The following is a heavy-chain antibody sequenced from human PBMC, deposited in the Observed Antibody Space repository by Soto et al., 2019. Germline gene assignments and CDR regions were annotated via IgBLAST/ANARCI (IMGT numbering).Heavy chain of an antibody. J-gene: IGHJ4*02. CDR1: GFTFSSYG. CDR2: VWYDGSNK. CDR3: ARDRYSSGWYDLDY. D-gene: IGHD6-19*01. Sequence: QVQLVESGGGVVQPGRSLRLSCAASGFTFSSYGMHWVRQAPGKGLEWVAVVWYDGSNKYYADSVKGRFTISRDNSKNTLYLPMNSLRAEDTAVYHCARDRYSSGWYDLDYWGQGTLVTVSS. V-gene: IGHV3-33*01.